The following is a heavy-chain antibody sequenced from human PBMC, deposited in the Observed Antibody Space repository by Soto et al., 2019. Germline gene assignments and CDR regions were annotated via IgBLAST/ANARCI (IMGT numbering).Heavy chain of an antibody. CDR1: GGSISSYY. Sequence: PSETLSLSSTVLGGSISSYYWSWIRQPPGKGLEWIGYIYYSGSTNYNPSLKSRVTISVDTSKNQFSLKLSSVTAAVTAVYYCARGNLGDFDYWGQGTLVTVSS. CDR2: IYYSGST. V-gene: IGHV4-59*01. J-gene: IGHJ4*02. D-gene: IGHD1-7*01. CDR3: ARGNLGDFDY.